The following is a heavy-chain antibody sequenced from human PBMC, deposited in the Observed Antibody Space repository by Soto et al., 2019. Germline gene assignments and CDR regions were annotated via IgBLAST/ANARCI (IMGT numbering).Heavy chain of an antibody. D-gene: IGHD1-20*01. J-gene: IGHJ4*02. V-gene: IGHV3-73*01. CDR1: GFTFSGSA. CDR2: IRSTANSYAT. Sequence: GRSLRLSCAASGFTFSGSAMHWVSQASGKGLEWGGRIRSTANSYATAYAASGKGRSTISRDDSKNTAYLQMNSLKTEDAAVYYCTRPGVTETTRDYGGQGTMVKVAS. CDR3: TRPGVTETTRDY.